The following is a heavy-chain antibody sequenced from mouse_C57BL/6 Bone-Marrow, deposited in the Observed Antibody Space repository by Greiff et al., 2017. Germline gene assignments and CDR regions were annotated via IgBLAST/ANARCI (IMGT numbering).Heavy chain of an antibody. CDR2: IYPGGGYT. Sequence: QVQLQQSGAELVRPGTSVKMSCKASGYTFTNYWIGWAKQRPGHGLEWIGDIYPGGGYTNYNEKFKGKATLTADKSSSTAYMQFSSLTSEDSAIYYCAREGNYVPYAMDYWGQGTSVTVSS. CDR3: AREGNYVPYAMDY. CDR1: GYTFTNYW. V-gene: IGHV1-63*01. D-gene: IGHD2-1*01. J-gene: IGHJ4*01.